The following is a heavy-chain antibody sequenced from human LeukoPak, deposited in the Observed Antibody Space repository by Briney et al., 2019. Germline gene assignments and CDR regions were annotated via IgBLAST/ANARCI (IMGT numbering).Heavy chain of an antibody. CDR2: ISYDGSDK. CDR1: GFTSSSYG. CDR3: AKAYFDSSAYYNLDY. D-gene: IGHD3-22*01. J-gene: IGHJ4*02. Sequence: GRSLRLSCAASGFTSSSYGMHWVRQAPGKGLEWVAVISYDGSDKYYADSVKGRFTISRDNSKNTLSLQMNSLRAEDTAVYYCAKAYFDSSAYYNLDYWGQGTLVTVSS. V-gene: IGHV3-30*18.